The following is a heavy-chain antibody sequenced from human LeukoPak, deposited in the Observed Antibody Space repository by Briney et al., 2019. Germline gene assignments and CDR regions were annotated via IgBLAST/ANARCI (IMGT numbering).Heavy chain of an antibody. CDR2: ISYDGSNK. V-gene: IGHV3-30-3*01. Sequence: SGGSLRLSCAASGFTFSSYAMHWVRQAPGKGLEWVAVISYDGSNKYYADSVKGRFTISRDNSKNTLYLQMNSLRAEDTAVYYCARDRSVGYGMDVWGQGTTVTVSS. J-gene: IGHJ6*02. CDR1: GFTFSSYA. CDR3: ARDRSVGYGMDV.